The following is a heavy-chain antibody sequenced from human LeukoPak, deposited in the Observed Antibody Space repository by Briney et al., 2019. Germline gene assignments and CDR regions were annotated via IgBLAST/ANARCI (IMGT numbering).Heavy chain of an antibody. CDR1: GFTFSDYY. V-gene: IGHV3-11*04. CDR3: ARGQHYFAH. J-gene: IGHJ4*02. CDR2: ITSSGSSI. Sequence: GSLRLSCAASGFTFSDYYMSWIRQAPGKGLEWVSYITSSGSSINYADSVKGRFIVFRDNAKNSLYLQMSSLRAEDTAVYYCARGQHYFAHWGQGTLVTVSS. D-gene: IGHD2-2*01.